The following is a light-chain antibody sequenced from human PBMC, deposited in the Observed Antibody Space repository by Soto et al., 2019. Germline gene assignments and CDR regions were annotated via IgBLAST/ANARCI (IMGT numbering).Light chain of an antibody. CDR2: AAS. V-gene: IGKV1-39*01. CDR3: QQSYSTSLIT. Sequence: SPSSLSASVGDRVTITCRASQSISSYLNWYQQKPGKAPKLLIYAASSLQSGVPSRFSGSGSGTDFTLTISSLQPEDFATYYCQQSYSTSLITFGQGTRREIK. J-gene: IGKJ5*01. CDR1: QSISSY.